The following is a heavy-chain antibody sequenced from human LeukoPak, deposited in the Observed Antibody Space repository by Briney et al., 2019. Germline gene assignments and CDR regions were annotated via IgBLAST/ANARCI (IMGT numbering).Heavy chain of an antibody. CDR2: IYTSGST. CDR1: GGSISSGSYY. Sequence: SETLSLTCTVSGGSISSGSYYWSWIRQPAGRGLEWIGRIYTSGSTNYNPSLKSRVTISVDTSKNQFSLKLSSVTAADTAVYYCASQMTSVTYFDYWGQGILVTISS. D-gene: IGHD4-17*01. CDR3: ASQMTSVTYFDY. J-gene: IGHJ4*02. V-gene: IGHV4-61*02.